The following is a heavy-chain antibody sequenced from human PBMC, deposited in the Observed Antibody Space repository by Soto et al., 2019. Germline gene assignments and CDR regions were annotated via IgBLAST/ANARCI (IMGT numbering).Heavy chain of an antibody. V-gene: IGHV3-23*01. CDR2: LSNTGRRT. J-gene: IGHJ4*02. CDR3: ATEMGATQGPFDN. D-gene: IGHD1-26*01. Sequence: GGSLRLSCVVSVFPFGANAMSWVRQAPGKGLEWVSGLSNTGRRTSYADSVKGRFNISRDNSENTVYLQMNSLRVEDTAVYYCATEMGATQGPFDNWGQGTLVTVSS. CDR1: VFPFGANA.